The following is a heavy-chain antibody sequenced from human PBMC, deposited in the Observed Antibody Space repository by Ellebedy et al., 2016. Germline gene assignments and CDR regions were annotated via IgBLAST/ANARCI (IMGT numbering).Heavy chain of an antibody. V-gene: IGHV3-74*01. CDR1: GFTFSSYW. Sequence: GGSLRLSXAASGFTFSSYWMHWVRQAPGKGLVWVSRINSDGSSTSYADSVKGRFTISRDNAKNTLYLQMNSLRAEDTAVYYCARGGSNTISPNGMDVWGQGTTVTVSS. CDR3: ARGGSNTISPNGMDV. CDR2: INSDGSST. D-gene: IGHD3-9*01. J-gene: IGHJ6*02.